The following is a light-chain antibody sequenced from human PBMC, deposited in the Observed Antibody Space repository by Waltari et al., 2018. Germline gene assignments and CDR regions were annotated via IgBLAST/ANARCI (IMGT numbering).Light chain of an antibody. Sequence: QSGLTQPRSVSGAPRHSATTTGTGTGSDSGAFRSVSRYQQSPGNAPKLIIYDVSKRPAGAPDRFSGSKSGNPASLTISGLQAEDEADYHCCSYVGSYTLLFGGGTKLTVL. V-gene: IGLV2-11*01. CDR2: DVS. J-gene: IGLJ3*02. CDR3: CSYVGSYTLL. CDR1: GSDSGAFRS.